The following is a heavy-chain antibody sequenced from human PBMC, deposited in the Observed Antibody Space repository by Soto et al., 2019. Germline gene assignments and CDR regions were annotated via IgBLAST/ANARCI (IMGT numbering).Heavy chain of an antibody. J-gene: IGHJ4*02. D-gene: IGHD6-19*01. CDR1: GFTFSSYG. Sequence: QVQLVESGGGVVQPGRSLRLSCAASGFTFSSYGMHWVRQAPGKGLEWVAVIWYDGSNKYYADSVKGRFTISRDNSKNTLYLQMNSLRAEDTAVYYCARGHSSGWMWLDYWGQGTLVTVSS. CDR2: IWYDGSNK. CDR3: ARGHSSGWMWLDY. V-gene: IGHV3-33*01.